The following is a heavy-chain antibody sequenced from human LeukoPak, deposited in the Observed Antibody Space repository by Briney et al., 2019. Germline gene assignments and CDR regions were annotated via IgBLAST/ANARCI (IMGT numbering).Heavy chain of an antibody. V-gene: IGHV1-69*13. Sequence: SVKVSCKASGGTFSSYAISWVRQAPGQGLEWMGGIIPIFGTANYAQKFQGRVTITADESTSTAYMELSSLRSEDTAVYYCARACIAARPFYYYYYGMDVWGQGTTVTVSS. J-gene: IGHJ6*02. D-gene: IGHD6-6*01. CDR3: ARACIAARPFYYYYYGMDV. CDR1: GGTFSSYA. CDR2: IIPIFGTA.